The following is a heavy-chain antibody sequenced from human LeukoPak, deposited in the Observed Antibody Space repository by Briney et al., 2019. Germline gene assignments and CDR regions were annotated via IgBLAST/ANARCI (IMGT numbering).Heavy chain of an antibody. Sequence: GGSLRLSCAASGFTFSSYNMNWVRQAPGKGLEWVSHISSSSSTIYYADSVKGRFTISRDNSKNTLYLQMNSLRAEDTAVYYCAFSSGWLRGYFQHWGQGTGVTVSS. CDR2: ISSSSSTI. D-gene: IGHD6-25*01. CDR3: AFSSGWLRGYFQH. J-gene: IGHJ1*01. V-gene: IGHV3-48*01. CDR1: GFTFSSYN.